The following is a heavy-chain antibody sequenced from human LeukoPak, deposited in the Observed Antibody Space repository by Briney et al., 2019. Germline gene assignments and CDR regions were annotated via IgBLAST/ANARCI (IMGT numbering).Heavy chain of an antibody. J-gene: IGHJ4*02. CDR2: ISGSGGST. D-gene: IGHD2-15*01. V-gene: IGHV3-23*01. CDR1: GFTFSSYA. CDR3: AKGQRYCSGGSRVLYYFDY. Sequence: GRSLRLSCAASGFTFSSYAMSWVRQAPGKGLEWVSAISGSGGSTYYADSVKGRFTISRDNSKNTLYLQMNSLRAEDTAVYYCAKGQRYCSGGSRVLYYFDYWGQGTLVTVSS.